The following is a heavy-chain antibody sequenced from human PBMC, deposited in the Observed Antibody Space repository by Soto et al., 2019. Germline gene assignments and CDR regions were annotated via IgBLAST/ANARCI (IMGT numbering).Heavy chain of an antibody. J-gene: IGHJ4*02. Sequence: GGSLRLSCAASGFTVSSNYMSWVRQAPGKGLEWVSVIYSGGSTYYADSVKGRFTISRDNSKNTLYLQMNSLRAEDTAVYYCARSHRYDSSGYYLYYFDYWGQGTLVTVS. CDR1: GFTVSSNY. CDR2: IYSGGST. V-gene: IGHV3-53*01. CDR3: ARSHRYDSSGYYLYYFDY. D-gene: IGHD3-22*01.